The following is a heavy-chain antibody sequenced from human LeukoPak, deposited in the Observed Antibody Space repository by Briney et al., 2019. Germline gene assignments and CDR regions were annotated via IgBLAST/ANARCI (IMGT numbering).Heavy chain of an antibody. CDR1: GYTFTGYY. V-gene: IGHV1-2*06. J-gene: IGHJ4*02. CDR2: INPNSGGT. D-gene: IGHD2-15*01. CDR3: ARGYFRGYYFDY. Sequence: ASVKVSCKASGYTFTGYYTHWVRQAPGQGLEWMGRINPNSGGTNYAQKFQGRVTMTRDTSISTAYMELSRLRSDDTAVYYCARGYFRGYYFDYWGQGTLVTVSS.